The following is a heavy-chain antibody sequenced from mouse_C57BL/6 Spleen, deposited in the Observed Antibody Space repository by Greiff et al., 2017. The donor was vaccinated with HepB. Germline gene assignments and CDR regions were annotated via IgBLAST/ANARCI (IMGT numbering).Heavy chain of an antibody. CDR3: ARGSKRYAMDY. CDR2: ISYDGSN. Sequence: EVKLMESGPGLVKPSQSLSLTCSVTGYSITSGYYWNWIRQFPGNKLEWMGYISYDGSNNYNPSLKNRISITRDTSKNQFFLKLNSVTTEDTATYYCARGSKRYAMDYWGQGTSVTVSS. V-gene: IGHV3-6*01. CDR1: GYSITSGYY. D-gene: IGHD2-5*01. J-gene: IGHJ4*01.